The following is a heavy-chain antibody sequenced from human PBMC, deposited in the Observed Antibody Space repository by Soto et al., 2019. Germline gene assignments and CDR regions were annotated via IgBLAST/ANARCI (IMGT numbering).Heavy chain of an antibody. Sequence: SETLSLTCTVSGGSISSGGYYWSWIRQHPGKGLEWIGYIYYSGSTYYNPSLKGRVTISVDTSKNQFSLKLSSVTAADTAVYYCARDQGYSSSHYYYGMDVWGQGTTVTVSS. CDR2: IYYSGST. J-gene: IGHJ6*02. CDR3: ARDQGYSSSHYYYGMDV. V-gene: IGHV4-31*03. CDR1: GGSISSGGYY. D-gene: IGHD6-6*01.